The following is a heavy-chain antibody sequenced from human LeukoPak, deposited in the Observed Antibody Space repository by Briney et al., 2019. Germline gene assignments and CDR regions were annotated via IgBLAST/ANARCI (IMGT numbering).Heavy chain of an antibody. CDR3: ATSYGSNKNPFDY. J-gene: IGHJ4*02. Sequence: GGSLRLSCAVSGFIFNSYAMHWVRQAPGEGLEYVSAISSNGDSTYYANSVRGRFTISRDNSKNTLYLQMGSLRAEDTAVYYCATSYGSNKNPFDYWGQGTLVTVSS. V-gene: IGHV3-64*01. D-gene: IGHD4-23*01. CDR2: ISSNGDST. CDR1: GFIFNSYA.